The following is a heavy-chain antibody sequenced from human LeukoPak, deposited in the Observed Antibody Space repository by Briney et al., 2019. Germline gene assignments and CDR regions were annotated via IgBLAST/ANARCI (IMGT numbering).Heavy chain of an antibody. CDR2: INHSGST. D-gene: IGHD6-19*01. V-gene: IGHV4-34*01. CDR3: ARETPPRGVAGPLDY. J-gene: IGHJ4*02. Sequence: SETLSLTCAVYGGSFSGYYWSWIRQPPGKGLEWIGEINHSGSTNYNPSLKSRVTISVDTSKNQFSLQLNSVTPEDTAVYYCARETPPRGVAGPLDYWGQGTLVTVSS. CDR1: GGSFSGYY.